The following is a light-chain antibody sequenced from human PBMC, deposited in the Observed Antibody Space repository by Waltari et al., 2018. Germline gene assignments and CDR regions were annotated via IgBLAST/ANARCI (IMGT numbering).Light chain of an antibody. CDR3: QMYVRLPVT. J-gene: IGKJ1*01. CDR2: GAS. V-gene: IGKV3-20*01. Sequence: GEGATLSCRASQSVGRSLVWYQQRPGRAPRLLIYGASSRATGIPDRFTGSGSGTDFSLTISRLEPEDFAVYYCQMYVRLPVTFGQGTKVEI. CDR1: QSVGRS.